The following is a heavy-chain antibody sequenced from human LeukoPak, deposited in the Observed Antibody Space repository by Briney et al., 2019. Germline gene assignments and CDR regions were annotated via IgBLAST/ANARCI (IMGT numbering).Heavy chain of an antibody. V-gene: IGHV1-24*01. Sequence: GASVTVSCKVSGYTLTELSMHWVRQAPGKGLEWMGGFDPEDGETIYAQKFQGRVTMTEDTSTDTAYMELSSLRSEDTAVYYCATSYGGNFYAFDIWGQGTMVTVSS. CDR2: FDPEDGET. D-gene: IGHD4-23*01. CDR3: ATSYGGNFYAFDI. CDR1: GYTLTELS. J-gene: IGHJ3*02.